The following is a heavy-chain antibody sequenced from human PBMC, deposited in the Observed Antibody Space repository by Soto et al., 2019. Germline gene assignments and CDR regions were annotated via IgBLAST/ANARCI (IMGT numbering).Heavy chain of an antibody. CDR2: IYYSGST. CDR3: ARDLVRAYYGMDV. J-gene: IGHJ6*02. Sequence: SETLSLTCTVSCGSISSSRNYWGWIRQPPGKGLEWIGSIYYSGSTYYNPSLKSRVTISVDTYKDQFSLKLSSVTAADTAVYYCARDLVRAYYGMDVWAQGTTVTVSS. V-gene: IGHV4-39*02. CDR1: CGSISSSRNY. D-gene: IGHD3-10*01.